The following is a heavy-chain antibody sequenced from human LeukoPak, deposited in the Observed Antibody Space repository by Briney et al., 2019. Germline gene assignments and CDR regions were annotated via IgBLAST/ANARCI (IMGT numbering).Heavy chain of an antibody. CDR3: ASRHTYYYDSSGYYLDDY. CDR1: GYSFTSCW. J-gene: IGHJ4*02. Sequence: GESLKISCKGSGYSFTSCWISWVRQMPGKGLEWMGRIDPSDSYTNYSPSFQGHVTISADKSISTAYLQWSSLKASDTAMYYCASRHTYYYDSSGYYLDDYWGQGTLVTVSS. V-gene: IGHV5-10-1*01. CDR2: IDPSDSYT. D-gene: IGHD3-22*01.